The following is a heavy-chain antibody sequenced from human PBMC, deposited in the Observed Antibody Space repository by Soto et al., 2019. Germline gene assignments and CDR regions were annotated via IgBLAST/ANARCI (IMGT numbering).Heavy chain of an antibody. CDR3: ARVERRVVVTAIKYFQH. D-gene: IGHD2-21*02. Sequence: KPSETLSLTCAVYGGSFSGYYWSWIRQPPGKGLEWIGEINHSGSTNYNPSLKSRVTISVDTSKNQFSLKLSSVTVADTAVYYCARVERRVVVTAIKYFQHWGQGTLVTVSS. V-gene: IGHV4-34*01. J-gene: IGHJ1*01. CDR2: INHSGST. CDR1: GGSFSGYY.